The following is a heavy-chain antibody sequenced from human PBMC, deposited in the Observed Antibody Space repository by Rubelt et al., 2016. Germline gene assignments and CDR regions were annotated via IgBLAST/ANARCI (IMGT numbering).Heavy chain of an antibody. CDR1: RFTFSTYG. Sequence: EVQLVESGGGLIQPGGSLRLSCVASRFTFSTYGMHWVRQAPGKGMEWGSYISSIGSTIYYADSVKGRFTISKDNAKNSLYLQMNSLRAEDTAVYYCARCERSGGSCYFDIWGQGTMVTVSS. CDR3: ARCERSGGSCYFDI. V-gene: IGHV3-48*04. CDR2: ISSIGSTI. J-gene: IGHJ3*02. D-gene: IGHD2-15*01.